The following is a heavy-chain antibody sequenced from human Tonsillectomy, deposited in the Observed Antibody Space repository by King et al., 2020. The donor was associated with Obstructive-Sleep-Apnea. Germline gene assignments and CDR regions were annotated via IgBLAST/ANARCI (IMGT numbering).Heavy chain of an antibody. D-gene: IGHD4-17*01. CDR2: ISDSSSTI. Sequence: VQLVESGGGLVQPGGSLRLSCAASGFTFSSYSMNWVRQAPGKGLEWVSYISDSSSTIYYADSVKGRFTISRDNAKNSLYLQMNSLRAEDTAVYYCARDSQNYGAFDIWGQGTMVTVSS. J-gene: IGHJ3*02. CDR1: GFTFSSYS. V-gene: IGHV3-48*04. CDR3: ARDSQNYGAFDI.